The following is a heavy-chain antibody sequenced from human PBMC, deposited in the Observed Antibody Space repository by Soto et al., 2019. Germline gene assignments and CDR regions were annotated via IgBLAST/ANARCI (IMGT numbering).Heavy chain of an antibody. Sequence: QVQLQESGPGLVKPSETLSLTCTVSGGSISSFYWSWIRQPPGKGLEWIGYVHDSGSTNYNPSLKSRVTISVDTSKNQFSLKLSSVTAADTAVYYCARRPGVPAADYYYYFYMDVWGKGTTVTVSS. CDR1: GGSISSFY. J-gene: IGHJ6*03. V-gene: IGHV4-59*08. CDR2: VHDSGST. D-gene: IGHD2-2*01. CDR3: ARRPGVPAADYYYYFYMDV.